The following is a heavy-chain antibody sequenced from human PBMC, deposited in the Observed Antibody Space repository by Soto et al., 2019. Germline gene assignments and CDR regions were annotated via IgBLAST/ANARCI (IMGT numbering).Heavy chain of an antibody. V-gene: IGHV4-59*01. CDR1: GGSISSYY. CDR3: ARFSIDAAGTGGGIDP. CDR2: IYYSGST. Sequence: LSLTCNVSGGSISSYYWSWIRQPPGKGLEWIGYIYYSGSTNYNPSLKSRATISVDTSKNQFSLKLSSVTAAGTAAYYCARFSIDAAGTGGGIDPWGQGTLVTVSS. D-gene: IGHD6-13*01. J-gene: IGHJ5*02.